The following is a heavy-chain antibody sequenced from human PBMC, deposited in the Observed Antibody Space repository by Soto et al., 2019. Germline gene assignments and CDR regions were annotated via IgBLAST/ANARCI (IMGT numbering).Heavy chain of an antibody. CDR2: IIAGDSNK. Sequence: GGSPRLSCAAPGFTFTNNAMSWVRQAPGKGLEGFSVIIAGDSNKYYADSVQGRLTISRDNSKNTLNLKMSSVRAEDTYLSYCAKDRSDMGRFSIFRVPPGGFDYWGQGALVTVSS. D-gene: IGHD3-3*01. J-gene: IGHJ4*02. CDR3: AKDRSDMGRFSIFRVPPGGFDY. CDR1: GFTFTNNA. V-gene: IGHV3-23*01.